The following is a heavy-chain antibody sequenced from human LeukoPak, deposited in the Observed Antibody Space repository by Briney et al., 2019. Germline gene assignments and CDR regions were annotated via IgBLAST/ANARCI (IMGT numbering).Heavy chain of an antibody. CDR3: ARDERTYYYGSGRAFDI. CDR2: IYYSGST. D-gene: IGHD3-10*01. CDR1: GGSISSGDYY. J-gene: IGHJ3*02. Sequence: NASEALSLTCTVSGGSISSGDYYWSWIRQPPGKGLEWIGYIYYSGSTYYNPSLKSRVTISVDTSKNQFSLKLSSVTAADTAVYYCARDERTYYYGSGRAFDIWGQGTMVTVSS. V-gene: IGHV4-30-4*01.